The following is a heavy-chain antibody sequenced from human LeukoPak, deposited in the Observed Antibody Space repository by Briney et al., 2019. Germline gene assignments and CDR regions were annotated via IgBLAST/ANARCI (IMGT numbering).Heavy chain of an antibody. CDR3: ARTGGLRLGELYY. Sequence: GASVKVSCKASGYTFTDYYMHWVRQAPGQGPEWMGWINPNSGGTNYAQKFQGRVTMTRDTSISTAYMELSRLRSDDTAVYYCARTGGLRLGELYYWGQEPWSPSPQ. V-gene: IGHV1-2*02. CDR1: GYTFTDYY. CDR2: INPNSGGT. D-gene: IGHD3-16*01. J-gene: IGHJ4*01.